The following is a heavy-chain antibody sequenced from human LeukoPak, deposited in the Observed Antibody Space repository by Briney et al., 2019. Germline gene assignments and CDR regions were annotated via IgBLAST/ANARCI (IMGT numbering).Heavy chain of an antibody. CDR1: GFSVSHNY. V-gene: IGHV3-53*01. Sequence: GGSLRLSCTASGFSVSHNYMNWVRQAPGKGLEWVALIYSGGNTHYADSVKGRFTISRDNSKNTLYLQMSSLRVEDTAVHYCTRDTPGIAASVSGGWGQGTLVTVSS. J-gene: IGHJ4*02. CDR3: TRDTPGIAASVSGG. D-gene: IGHD6-13*01. CDR2: IYSGGNT.